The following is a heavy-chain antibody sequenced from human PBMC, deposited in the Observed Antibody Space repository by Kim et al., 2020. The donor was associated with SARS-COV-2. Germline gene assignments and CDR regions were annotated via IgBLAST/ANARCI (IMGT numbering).Heavy chain of an antibody. Sequence: GGSLRLSCAASGFTFSSYSMNWVRQAPGKGLEWVSSISSSSSYIYYADSVKGRFTISRDNAKNSLYLQMNSLRAEDTAVYYCARGHNKKLLWFGELAYYYYYYGMDVWGQGTTVTVSS. V-gene: IGHV3-21*01. D-gene: IGHD3-10*01. J-gene: IGHJ6*02. CDR3: ARGHNKKLLWFGELAYYYYYYGMDV. CDR2: ISSSSSYI. CDR1: GFTFSSYS.